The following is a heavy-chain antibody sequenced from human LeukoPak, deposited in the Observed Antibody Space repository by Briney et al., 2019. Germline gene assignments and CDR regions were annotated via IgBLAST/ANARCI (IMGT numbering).Heavy chain of an antibody. D-gene: IGHD1-26*01. CDR2: IHSNGYT. J-gene: IGHJ5*02. Sequence: PSETLSLTCTVSGGSISGYYWTWIRPPPGQGLEWIAYIHSNGYTNYNPSLRSRVTISVDPSKNQFSLTVTPVTAADTAIYYCAQRQGPMSGTYDYFDPWGQGALVTVS. V-gene: IGHV4-4*09. CDR3: AQRQGPMSGTYDYFDP. CDR1: GGSISGYY.